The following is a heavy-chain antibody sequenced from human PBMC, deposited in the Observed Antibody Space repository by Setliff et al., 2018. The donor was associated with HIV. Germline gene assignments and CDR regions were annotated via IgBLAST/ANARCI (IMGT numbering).Heavy chain of an antibody. J-gene: IGHJ3*01. CDR2: ISDSGDNT. Sequence: GGSLRLSCAASGFPFSTYAMNWVRQAPGKGLEWVSAISDSGDNTYYADSVKGRFTISRDQSRSTLYLQMNSLRADDTAVYYCAADVRWPKDAFAFWGQGTMVTVSS. CDR1: GFPFSTYA. CDR3: AADVRWPKDAFAF. D-gene: IGHD3-10*02. V-gene: IGHV3-23*01.